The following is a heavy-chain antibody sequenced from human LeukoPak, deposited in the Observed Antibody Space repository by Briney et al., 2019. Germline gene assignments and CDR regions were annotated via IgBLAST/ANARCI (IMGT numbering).Heavy chain of an antibody. J-gene: IGHJ4*02. D-gene: IGHD3-9*01. Sequence: PGGSLRLSCAASGFTFSSYGMHWVRQAPGKGLEWVAVISYDGSNKYYADSVKGRFTISRDNSKNTLYLQMNSLRAEDTAVYYCARQDSIYDILTGYSYYFDYWGQGTLVTVSS. CDR3: ARQDSIYDILTGYSYYFDY. CDR2: ISYDGSNK. CDR1: GFTFSSYG. V-gene: IGHV3-30*03.